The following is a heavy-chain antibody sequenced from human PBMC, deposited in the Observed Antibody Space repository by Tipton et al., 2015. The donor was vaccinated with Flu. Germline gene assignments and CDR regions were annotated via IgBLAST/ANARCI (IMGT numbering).Heavy chain of an antibody. J-gene: IGHJ4*02. CDR3: ARVRSYYDSSGYYYAFDY. CDR2: IYTSGST. Sequence: LRLSCTVSGGSISSGSYYWSWIRQPAGKGLEWIGRIYTSGSTNYNPSLKSRVTISVDTPKNQFSLKLSSVTAADTAVYYCARVRSYYDSSGYYYAFDYWGQGTLVTVSS. D-gene: IGHD3-22*01. CDR1: GGSISSGSYY. V-gene: IGHV4-61*02.